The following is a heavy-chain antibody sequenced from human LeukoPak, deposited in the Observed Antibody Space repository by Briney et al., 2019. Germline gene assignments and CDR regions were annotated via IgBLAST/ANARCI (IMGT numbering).Heavy chain of an antibody. CDR3: ARGGYYGSGNDFRFDP. D-gene: IGHD3-10*01. V-gene: IGHV4-59*01. CDR2: IFYSGST. J-gene: IGHJ5*02. Sequence: SETLSLTCTVSGGSISSYYWSWIRQPPGKGLEWIGYIFYSGSTNYNPSLRSRVTISVDTSKSQFSLKLSSVTAADTAIYYCARGGYYGSGNDFRFDPWGQGTLVTVSS. CDR1: GGSISSYY.